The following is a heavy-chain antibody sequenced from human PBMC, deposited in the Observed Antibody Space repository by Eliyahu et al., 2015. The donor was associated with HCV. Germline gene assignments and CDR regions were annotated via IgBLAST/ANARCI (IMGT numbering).Heavy chain of an antibody. Sequence: QITLKESGPTLVKPTQTLTLTCTFSGFSLSTSGVGXGWIXQPPGKALEWLALIYWNDDKRYSPSLKSRLTITKDTSKNQVVLTMTNMDPVDTATYYCAHRRWVHPPDYWGQGTLVTVSS. CDR1: GFSLSTSGVG. V-gene: IGHV2-5*01. CDR2: IYWNDDK. J-gene: IGHJ4*02. D-gene: IGHD1-1*01. CDR3: AHRRWVHPPDY.